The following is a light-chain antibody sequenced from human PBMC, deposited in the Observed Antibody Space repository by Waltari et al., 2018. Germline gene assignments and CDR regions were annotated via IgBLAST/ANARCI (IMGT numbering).Light chain of an antibody. Sequence: EVVMTQSPATLAVSPGERATLSCRASQSVRSSLAWYQQKPGQDPRLLLYGASTRATDIPDRFSGSGSGTEFTLTISSLQSEDFAIYYCQQYNNWPPYTFGQGTKLEIK. CDR3: QQYNNWPPYT. CDR2: GAS. CDR1: QSVRSS. J-gene: IGKJ2*01. V-gene: IGKV3D-15*01.